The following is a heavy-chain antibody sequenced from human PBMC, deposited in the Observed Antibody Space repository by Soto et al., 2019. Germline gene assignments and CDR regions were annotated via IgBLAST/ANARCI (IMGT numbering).Heavy chain of an antibody. CDR1: GFTFSNFG. J-gene: IGHJ4*02. V-gene: IGHV3-30*18. CDR2: ISYDGNIK. Sequence: QVQLVESGGGVVQPGRSLRLSCAASGFTFSNFGMHWVRQAPGKGLEWVASISYDGNIKYSADSVKGRFTISRDNSKKTLYLQRNSLTSEDAAVCYCAKFWGPVTAAVDDYWGQGTLVTVSS. D-gene: IGHD6-13*01. CDR3: AKFWGPVTAAVDDY.